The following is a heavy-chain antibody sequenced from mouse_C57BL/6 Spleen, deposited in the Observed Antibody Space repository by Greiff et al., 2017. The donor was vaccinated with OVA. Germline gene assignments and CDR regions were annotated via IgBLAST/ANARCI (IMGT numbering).Heavy chain of an antibody. D-gene: IGHD2-4*01. CDR2: IYPGSGNT. J-gene: IGHJ1*03. Sequence: QVQLQQSGPELVKPGASVKISCKASGYTFTDYYINWVKQRPGQGLAWIGWIYPGSGNTKYNEKFKGKATLTVDTSSSTAYMQLSSLTSEDSAVYFCARGITKYFDVWGTGTTVTVSS. CDR1: GYTFTDYY. V-gene: IGHV1-84*01. CDR3: ARGITKYFDV.